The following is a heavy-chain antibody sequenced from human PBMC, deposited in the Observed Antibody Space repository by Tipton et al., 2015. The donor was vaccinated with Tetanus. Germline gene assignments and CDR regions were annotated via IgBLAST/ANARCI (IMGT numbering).Heavy chain of an antibody. V-gene: IGHV1-2*02. D-gene: IGHD6-6*01. Sequence: QLVQSGAEVKKPGASVKVSCKASGYTFTGYYMHWVRQAPGQGLEWMGWINPNSGGTNYAQKFQGRVTMTRDTSISTAYMELSRLRSDDTAVYYCARVSQSAPKYSSSSQSVTRLNWFDPWGQGTLVTVSS. CDR1: GYTFTGYY. J-gene: IGHJ5*02. CDR3: ARVSQSAPKYSSSSQSVTRLNWFDP. CDR2: INPNSGGT.